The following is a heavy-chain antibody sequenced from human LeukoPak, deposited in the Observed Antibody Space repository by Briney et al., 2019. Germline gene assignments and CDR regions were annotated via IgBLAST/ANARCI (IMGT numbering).Heavy chain of an antibody. CDR1: GGSFSGYY. CDR3: ARGRSSSSNCFDY. J-gene: IGHJ4*02. CDR2: INHSGST. V-gene: IGHV4-34*01. Sequence: PSETLSLTCAVYGGSFSGYYWSWIRQPPGKGLEWIGEINHSGSTNYNPSLKSRVTISVDTSKNQFSLKLSSVTAADTAVYYCARGRSSSSNCFDYWGQGTLVTVSS. D-gene: IGHD6-6*01.